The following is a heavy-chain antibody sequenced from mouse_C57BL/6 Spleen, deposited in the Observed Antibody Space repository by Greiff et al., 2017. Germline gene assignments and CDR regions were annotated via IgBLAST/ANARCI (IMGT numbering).Heavy chain of an antibody. Sequence: VQLQQSGPELVKPGASVKISCKASGYAFSSSWMNWVKQRPGKGLEWIGRIYPGDGDTNYNGRFKGKATLTADKSYSTAYMQLSSLKSEDSAVYICASPGGNLNYFDYWGQGTTLTVSS. CDR2: IYPGDGDT. CDR1: GYAFSSSW. D-gene: IGHD2-1*01. V-gene: IGHV1-82*01. J-gene: IGHJ2*01. CDR3: ASPGGNLNYFDY.